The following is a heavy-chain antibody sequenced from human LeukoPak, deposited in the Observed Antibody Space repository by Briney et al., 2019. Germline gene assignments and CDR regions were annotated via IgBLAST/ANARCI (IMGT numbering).Heavy chain of an antibody. CDR2: IKQDGSEK. CDR1: GFTFSSYW. Sequence: GGSLRLSCAASGFTFSSYWMSWVRQAPGKGLEWVANIKQDGSEKYYVDSVRGRFTISRDNAKNSLYLQVNSLRAEDTAVYYCASQGYYYGSGSYYNNVAASFDYWGQGTLVTVSS. CDR3: ASQGYYYGSGSYYNNVAASFDY. D-gene: IGHD3-10*01. V-gene: IGHV3-7*01. J-gene: IGHJ4*02.